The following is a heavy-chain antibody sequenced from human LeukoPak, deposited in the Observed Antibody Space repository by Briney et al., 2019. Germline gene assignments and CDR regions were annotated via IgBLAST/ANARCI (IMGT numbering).Heavy chain of an antibody. CDR1: GFTFSTYP. J-gene: IGHJ4*02. CDR2: ISGSSSTI. D-gene: IGHD3-22*01. Sequence: GGSLRLSCAASGFTFSTYPMNWVRQAPGKGLEWVSYISGSSSTIYYADSVKGRFTISRDTSKNTLYLQMNSLRAEDTAVYYCARLSANSSAYFFDYWGQGTLVTVSS. V-gene: IGHV3-48*01. CDR3: ARLSANSSAYFFDY.